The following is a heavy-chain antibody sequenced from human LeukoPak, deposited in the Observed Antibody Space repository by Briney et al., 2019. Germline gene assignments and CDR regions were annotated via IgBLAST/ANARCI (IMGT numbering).Heavy chain of an antibody. CDR1: GFIVSSNY. Sequence: PGGSLRLSCAASGFIVSSNYMSWVRQAPGKGLEWVANIKQDGSEKYYVDSVKGRFTISRDNAKNSLYLQMNSLRAEDTAVYYCARDLDDFWSGSNWFDPWGQGTLVTVSS. CDR3: ARDLDDFWSGSNWFDP. D-gene: IGHD3-3*01. CDR2: IKQDGSEK. J-gene: IGHJ5*02. V-gene: IGHV3-7*01.